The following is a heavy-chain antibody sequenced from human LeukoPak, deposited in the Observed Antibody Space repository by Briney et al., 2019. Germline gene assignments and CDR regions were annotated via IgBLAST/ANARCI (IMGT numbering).Heavy chain of an antibody. CDR2: IKSEADGGTT. D-gene: IGHD3-22*01. V-gene: IGHV3-15*01. J-gene: IGHJ4*02. CDR1: GFTFSSYW. Sequence: GGSLRLSCAASGFTFSSYWMSWVRQAPGKGLEWVGRIKSEADGGTTDYAAPVKGRFTISRDDSKNTLYLQMNNLKTEDTAVYYCTTSGDYYGWGQGTLVTVSS. CDR3: TTSGDYYG.